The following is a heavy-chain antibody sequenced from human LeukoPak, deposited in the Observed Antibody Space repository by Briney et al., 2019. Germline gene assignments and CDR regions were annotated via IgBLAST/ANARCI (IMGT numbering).Heavy chain of an antibody. J-gene: IGHJ4*02. CDR2: IYYSGST. Sequence: PSETLSLTCTVSGGSISSYYWSWIRQPPGKGLEWIGYIYYSGSTNYNPSLKSRVTISVDTSKNQFSLKLSSVTAADTAVYYCAGVGGYSYGSFDYWGQGTLVTVSS. V-gene: IGHV4-59*01. CDR1: GGSISSYY. CDR3: AGVGGYSYGSFDY. D-gene: IGHD5-18*01.